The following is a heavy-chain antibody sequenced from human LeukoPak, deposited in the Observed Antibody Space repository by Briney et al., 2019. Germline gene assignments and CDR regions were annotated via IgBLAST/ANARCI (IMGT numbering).Heavy chain of an antibody. D-gene: IGHD1-26*01. CDR2: ISYDGSNK. CDR3: ARESGSLDY. V-gene: IGHV3-30*03. Sequence: GGSLRLSCAASGFTFSSYGMHWVRQAPGKGLEWVAVISYDGSNKYYADSVKGRFTISRDNSKNTLYLQMNSLRAEDTAVYYCARESGSLDYWGQGTLVTVSS. CDR1: GFTFSSYG. J-gene: IGHJ4*02.